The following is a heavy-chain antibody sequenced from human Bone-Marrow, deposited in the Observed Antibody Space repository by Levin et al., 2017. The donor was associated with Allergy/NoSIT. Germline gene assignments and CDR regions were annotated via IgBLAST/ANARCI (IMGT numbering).Heavy chain of an antibody. CDR2: LSSLFLP. CDR3: ASATLGYFDWTYLYYFDY. Sequence: LSLTCTVSGGSISSSSYYWGWIRQPPGKGLSCLFLLSSLFLPSSPPSLKSRVTISVDTSKNQFSLKLSSVTAADTAVYYCASATLGYFDWTYLYYFDYWGQGTLVTVSS. J-gene: IGHJ4*02. V-gene: IGHV4-39*01. D-gene: IGHD3-9*01. CDR1: GGSISSSSYY.